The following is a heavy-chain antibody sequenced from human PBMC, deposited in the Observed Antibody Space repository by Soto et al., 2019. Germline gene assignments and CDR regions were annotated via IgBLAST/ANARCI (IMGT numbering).Heavy chain of an antibody. D-gene: IGHD5-18*01. V-gene: IGHV1-18*01. CDR3: ARDLFGPRATWIQLWLPSY. CDR2: ISAYNGNT. Sequence: ASVKVSCKASGYTFTNYGISWVRQAPGQGLEWMGWISAYNGNTNYAQKLQGRVTMTTDTSTSTAYMELRSLRSDDTAVYYCARDLFGPRATWIQLWLPSYWGQGTLGTSPQ. J-gene: IGHJ4*02. CDR1: GYTFTNYG.